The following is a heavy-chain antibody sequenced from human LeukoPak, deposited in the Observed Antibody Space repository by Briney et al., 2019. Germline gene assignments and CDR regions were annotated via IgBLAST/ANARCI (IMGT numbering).Heavy chain of an antibody. CDR1: GYTFTSYT. D-gene: IGHD3-16*02. CDR2: IIPILGIA. V-gene: IGHV1-69*02. J-gene: IGHJ4*02. Sequence: SVKVSCKASGYTFTSYTISWVRQAPGQGLEWMGRIIPILGIANYAQKFQGRVTITADKSTSTAYMELSSLRSEDTAVYYCARSLGELSFVDYWGQGTLVTVSS. CDR3: ARSLGELSFVDY.